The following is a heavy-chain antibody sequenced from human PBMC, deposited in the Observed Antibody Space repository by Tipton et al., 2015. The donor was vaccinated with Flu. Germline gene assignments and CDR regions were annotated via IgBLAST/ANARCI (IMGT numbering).Heavy chain of an antibody. CDR2: IYYSGST. D-gene: IGHD3-10*01. J-gene: IGHJ4*02. CDR1: GGSISSSSYY. CDR3: ARGYYYGSGSSPFDH. V-gene: IGHV4-39*07. Sequence: LRLSCTVSGGSISSSSYYWGWIRQPPGKGLEWIGSIYYSGSTYYNPSLKSRVTISVDTSKNQFSLKLSSVTAADTAVYYCARGYYYGSGSSPFDHWGQGTLVTVSS.